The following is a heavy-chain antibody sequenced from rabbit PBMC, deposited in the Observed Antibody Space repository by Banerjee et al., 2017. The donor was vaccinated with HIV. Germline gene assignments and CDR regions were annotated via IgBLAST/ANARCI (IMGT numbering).Heavy chain of an antibody. CDR1: GFTLSSSDY. Sequence: QEQLVESGGGLVQPEGSLTLTCKASGFTLSSSDYMCWVRQAPGKGLEWIGCIYGGSGGTTYYASWAKGRFTISKTSSTTVTLQMTSLTAADTATYFCARDTGTSFSSYGMDLWGPGTLVTVS. CDR2: IYGGSGGTT. V-gene: IGHV1S45*01. J-gene: IGHJ6*01. CDR3: ARDTGTSFSSYGMDL. D-gene: IGHD8-1*01.